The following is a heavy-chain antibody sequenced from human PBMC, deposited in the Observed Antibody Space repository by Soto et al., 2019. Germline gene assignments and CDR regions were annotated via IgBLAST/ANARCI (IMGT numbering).Heavy chain of an antibody. Sequence: XTLSLPGTVSGGSLNYSDWTWIQQPPGKGLEWIGYISYTRSANYNASLKSRLTISVDTSQNQFSLKLSSVTAPDPALYYCARVNYGDYYDGMDVWGQGTTGTVS. J-gene: IGHJ6*02. V-gene: IGHV4-59*01. CDR2: ISYTRSA. CDR3: ARVNYGDYYDGMDV. D-gene: IGHD4-17*01. CDR1: GGSLNYSD.